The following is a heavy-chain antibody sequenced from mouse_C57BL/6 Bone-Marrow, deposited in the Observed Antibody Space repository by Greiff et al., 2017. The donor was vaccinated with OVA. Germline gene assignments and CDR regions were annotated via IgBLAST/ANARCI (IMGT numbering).Heavy chain of an antibody. CDR2: IYPGSGST. CDR3: ARDYGSPYYFDY. Sequence: QVQLQQPGAELVKPGASVKMSCKASGYTFTSYWITWVKQRPGQGLEWIGDIYPGSGSTNYNEKFKSKATLTVDTSSSTAYMQLSSLTSEDSAVYYFARDYGSPYYFDYWGQGTTLTVSA. V-gene: IGHV1-55*01. J-gene: IGHJ2*01. CDR1: GYTFTSYW. D-gene: IGHD1-1*01.